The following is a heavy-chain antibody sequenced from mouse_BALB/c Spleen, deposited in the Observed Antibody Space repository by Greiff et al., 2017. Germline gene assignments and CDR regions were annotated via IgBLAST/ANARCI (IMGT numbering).Heavy chain of an antibody. Sequence: VQLHQSGAELVRPGSSVKISCKASGYAFSSSWMNWVKQRPGQGLEWIGQIYPGDGDTNYNGKFKGKATLTADKSSSTAYMQLSSLTSEDSAVYFCARGFITTDMDYWGQGTSVTVSS. CDR1: GYAFSSSW. J-gene: IGHJ4*01. D-gene: IGHD1-1*01. V-gene: IGHV1-80*01. CDR3: ARGFITTDMDY. CDR2: IYPGDGDT.